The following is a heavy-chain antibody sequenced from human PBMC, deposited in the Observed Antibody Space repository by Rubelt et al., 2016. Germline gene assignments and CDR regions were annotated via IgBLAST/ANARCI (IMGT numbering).Heavy chain of an antibody. V-gene: IGHV4-4*06. CDR2: GST. Sequence: GSTNYNPSLKSRVAMLVDTSTNQFSLKLSSVTAADTALYFCARGEGYYDSSGYFDYWGQGTLVTVPS. D-gene: IGHD3-22*01. J-gene: IGHJ4*02. CDR3: ARGEGYYDSSGYFDY.